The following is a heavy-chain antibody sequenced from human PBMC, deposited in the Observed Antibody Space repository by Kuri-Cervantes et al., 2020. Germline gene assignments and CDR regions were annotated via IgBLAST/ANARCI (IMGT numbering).Heavy chain of an antibody. D-gene: IGHD3-10*01. Sequence: SETLSLTCTVSGGSISSYYWSWIRQPPGKGLEWIGYMYHSGSTNYNPSLKSRVTISVDTSKNQFSLKLTSVTTADTAVYYCARVVGSGSYYPLYWGQGTLVTVSS. CDR1: GGSISSYY. CDR3: ARVVGSGSYYPLY. CDR2: MYHSGST. V-gene: IGHV4-59*01. J-gene: IGHJ4*02.